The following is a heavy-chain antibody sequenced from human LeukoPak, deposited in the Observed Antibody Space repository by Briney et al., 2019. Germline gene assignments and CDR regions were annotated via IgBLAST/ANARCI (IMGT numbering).Heavy chain of an antibody. CDR2: ITGSSSTI. D-gene: IGHD2-8*02. Sequence: PGGSLRLSCAASGFTFSTNSMNWVRQAPGKGLEWVSYITGSSSTIYYADSVKGRFTISRDNAKNSLYLQMNSLRDEDAAVYYCARDLHWSSDYWGQGTLVTVSS. CDR1: GFTFSTNS. V-gene: IGHV3-48*02. J-gene: IGHJ4*02. CDR3: ARDLHWSSDY.